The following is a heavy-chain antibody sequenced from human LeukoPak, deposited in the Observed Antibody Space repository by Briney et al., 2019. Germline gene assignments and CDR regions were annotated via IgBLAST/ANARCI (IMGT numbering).Heavy chain of an antibody. D-gene: IGHD3-9*01. J-gene: IGHJ3*01. CDR3: ARVAADSDSLTGYYLAFDV. CDR1: GGSFSGYY. CDR2: VNHSGST. V-gene: IGHV4-34*01. Sequence: SETLSLTCAVYGGSFSGYYWSWIRQPPGKGLEWIGEVNHSGSTNYNPSLKSRITTSADTSKNQFSLRLSSVTAADTAVYYCARVAADSDSLTGYYLAFDVWGQGTMVTVFS.